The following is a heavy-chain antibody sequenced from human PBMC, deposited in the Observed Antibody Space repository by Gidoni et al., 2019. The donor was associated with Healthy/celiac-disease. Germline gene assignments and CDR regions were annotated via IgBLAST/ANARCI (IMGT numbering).Heavy chain of an antibody. CDR2: IYYSGST. CDR3: ARRTGYFDY. Sequence: QLQLQESGPGLVKPSETLSLTCTVPGGSISSRSYYWGWIRQPPGKGLEWIGSIYYSGSTYYNPSLKSRVTISVDTSKNQFSLKLSSVTAADTAVYYCARRTGYFDYWGQGTLVTVSS. J-gene: IGHJ4*02. V-gene: IGHV4-39*01. CDR1: GGSISSRSYY.